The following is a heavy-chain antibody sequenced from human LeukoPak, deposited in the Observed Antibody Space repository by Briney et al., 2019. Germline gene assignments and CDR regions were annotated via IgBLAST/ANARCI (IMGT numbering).Heavy chain of an antibody. CDR3: ARGGTSLAAAGYFDF. CDR2: RNPNSVGT. V-gene: IGHV1-2*02. D-gene: IGHD6-13*01. Sequence: ASVKVSCTASGYTFTGYYMHWVRQAPGQGLEWMGWRNPNSVGTNYAKKFQGRVTMTRDTSITTAYMDLSRLRSDDTAVYYCARGGTSLAAAGYFDFWGQGTLVTVSS. J-gene: IGHJ4*02. CDR1: GYTFTGYY.